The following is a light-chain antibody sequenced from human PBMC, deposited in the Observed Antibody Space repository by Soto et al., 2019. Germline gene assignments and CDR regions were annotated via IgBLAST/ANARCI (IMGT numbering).Light chain of an antibody. V-gene: IGLV2-23*02. J-gene: IGLJ2*01. CDR2: EVN. CDR1: SSDVGNYNL. Sequence: QSALTQPASASGSPGQSITLSCTGTSSDVGNYNLVSWYQQHPGKAPKLMIYEVNKRPSGVSNRFFGSKSGNTASLTISGLQAEDEADYYCCSYAGSSTFVVFGGGTKVTVL. CDR3: CSYAGSSTFVV.